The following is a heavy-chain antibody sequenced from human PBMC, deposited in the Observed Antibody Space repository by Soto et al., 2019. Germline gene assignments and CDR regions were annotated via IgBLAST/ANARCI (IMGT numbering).Heavy chain of an antibody. CDR3: ARRLWLEDKNWFDP. CDR1: GYTFTSYG. D-gene: IGHD6-19*01. J-gene: IGHJ5*02. Sequence: ASVKVSCKASGYTFTSYGISWVRQAPGQGLEWMGWISAYNGNTNYAQKLQGRVTMTTDTSTSTAYMELRSLRSDDTAVYYCARRLWLEDKNWFDPWGQGTLVTVSS. V-gene: IGHV1-18*01. CDR2: ISAYNGNT.